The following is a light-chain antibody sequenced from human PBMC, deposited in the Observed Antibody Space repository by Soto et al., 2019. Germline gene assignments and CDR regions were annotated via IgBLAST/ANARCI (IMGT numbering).Light chain of an antibody. V-gene: IGLV1-40*01. Sequence: QSVLTQPPSVSGAPGQRVTISCAGSSSNIGAGYDVHWYQQLPGTAPRLLIYGNDNRPSGVPDRFSGSRSGTSAFLAITGLRAEDEADYYCQSYASSPRALFVFGTGTKLTVL. J-gene: IGLJ1*01. CDR3: QSYASSPRALFV. CDR2: GND. CDR1: SSNIGAGYD.